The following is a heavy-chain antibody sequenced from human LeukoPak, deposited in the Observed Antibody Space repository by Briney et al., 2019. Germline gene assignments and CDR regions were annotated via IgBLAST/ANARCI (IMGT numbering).Heavy chain of an antibody. CDR1: GGTFSSYA. Sequence: SVKVSXKASGGTFSSYAISWVRQAPGQGLEWMGGIIPIFGTANYAQKFQGRVTITTDESTSTAYMELSSLRSEDTAVYYCARGGSGGYSYGYANYWGQGTLVTVSS. D-gene: IGHD5-18*01. V-gene: IGHV1-69*05. J-gene: IGHJ4*02. CDR3: ARGGSGGYSYGYANY. CDR2: IIPIFGTA.